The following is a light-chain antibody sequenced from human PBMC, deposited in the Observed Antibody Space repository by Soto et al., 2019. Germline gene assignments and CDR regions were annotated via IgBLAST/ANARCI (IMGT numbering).Light chain of an antibody. V-gene: IGLV2-14*01. J-gene: IGLJ1*01. CDR3: SSYTSSSIV. Sequence: QSALTQPASVSGSPGQSITISCTGTSSDVGGYNYVSWYQQHPGKAPKLLIYEVSNRPSGVSNRFSGSKSGNTASLTISGLQAEEEDYYYCSSYTSSSIVFGTGTQLTVL. CDR2: EVS. CDR1: SSDVGGYNY.